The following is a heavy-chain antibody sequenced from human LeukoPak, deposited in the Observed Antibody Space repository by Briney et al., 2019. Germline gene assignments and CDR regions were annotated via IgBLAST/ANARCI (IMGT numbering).Heavy chain of an antibody. CDR2: IYYSGST. Sequence: SETLSLTCTLSGGSISSYYWSWIRQPPGKGLEWLGYIYYSGSTNYNPSLKSRVTISVDTSKNQFSLKLSSVTAADTAVYYCARNLVYDYGNFDYWGQGTLVTVSS. CDR1: GGSISSYY. V-gene: IGHV4-59*01. D-gene: IGHD4-17*01. J-gene: IGHJ4*02. CDR3: ARNLVYDYGNFDY.